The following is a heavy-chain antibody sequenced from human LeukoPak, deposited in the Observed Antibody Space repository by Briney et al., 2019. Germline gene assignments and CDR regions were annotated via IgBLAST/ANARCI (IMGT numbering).Heavy chain of an antibody. CDR2: IRYDGSNK. CDR3: ENIWELPKKDAFDI. D-gene: IGHD1-26*01. V-gene: IGHV3-30*02. Sequence: PGGSLRLSCAASGFTLSSYGMHWVRQAPRQGLEWVAFIRYDGSNKYYADSVKGRFTISTENSKNTMSLQMNRLGAEDTAVYYCENIWELPKKDAFDIWGQGTMVTVSS. CDR1: GFTLSSYG. J-gene: IGHJ3*02.